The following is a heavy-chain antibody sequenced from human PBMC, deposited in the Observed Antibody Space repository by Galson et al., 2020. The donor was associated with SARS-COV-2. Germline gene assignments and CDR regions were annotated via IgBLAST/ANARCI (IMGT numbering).Heavy chain of an antibody. D-gene: IGHD2-21*02. Sequence: SQASETLSLTCAVYGGSFSGYYWSWIRQPPGKGLEWIGEINHSGSTNYNPSLKSRVTISVDTSKNQFSLKLSSVTAADTAVYYCARQDCGGDCYFKVPNYYYYGMDVWGQGTTVTVSS. CDR3: ARQDCGGDCYFKVPNYYYYGMDV. V-gene: IGHV4-34*01. CDR2: INHSGST. CDR1: GGSFSGYY. J-gene: IGHJ6*02.